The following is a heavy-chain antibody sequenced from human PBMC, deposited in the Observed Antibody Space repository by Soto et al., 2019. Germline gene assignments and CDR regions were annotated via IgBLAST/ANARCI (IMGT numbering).Heavy chain of an antibody. CDR2: INPNSGGT. J-gene: IGHJ6*02. Sequence: ASVKVSCKASGDTFTGHYMHWVRQAPGQGLEGMGWINPNSGGTNYAQKFQGRVTMTRDTSISTAYMELSRLRSDDTAVYYCARDRFYYGSGSYYTYYYYGMDVWGQGTPVTVSS. D-gene: IGHD3-10*01. V-gene: IGHV1-2*02. CDR3: ARDRFYYGSGSYYTYYYYGMDV. CDR1: GDTFTGHY.